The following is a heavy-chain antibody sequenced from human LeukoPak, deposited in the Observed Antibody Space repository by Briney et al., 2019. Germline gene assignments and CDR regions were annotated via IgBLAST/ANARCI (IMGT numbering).Heavy chain of an antibody. CDR2: TYYSGRA. Sequence: SETLSLTCAVSGGSISNYYWTWIRQPPGKGLEWIGYTYYSGRAKYNPSLKSRVYISLDTSKTEFSLRLSSVTAADTAVYYCARLQSAGTEYYYMDVWGKGKTVTVSS. D-gene: IGHD6-13*01. V-gene: IGHV4-59*08. J-gene: IGHJ6*03. CDR1: GGSISNYY. CDR3: ARLQSAGTEYYYMDV.